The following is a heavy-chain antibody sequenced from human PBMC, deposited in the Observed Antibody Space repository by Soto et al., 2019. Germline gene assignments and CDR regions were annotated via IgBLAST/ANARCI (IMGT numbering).Heavy chain of an antibody. CDR2: ISGSGGST. CDR1: GFTFSSYA. Sequence: XGSLRLSCAASGFTFSSYAMSWVRQAPGKGLEWVSAISGSGGSTYYADSVKGRFTISRDNSKNTLYLQMNSLRAEDTAVYYCAKRSTGYDDYEAAEFDYWGQGTLVTVSS. CDR3: AKRSTGYDDYEAAEFDY. V-gene: IGHV3-23*01. J-gene: IGHJ4*02. D-gene: IGHD5-12*01.